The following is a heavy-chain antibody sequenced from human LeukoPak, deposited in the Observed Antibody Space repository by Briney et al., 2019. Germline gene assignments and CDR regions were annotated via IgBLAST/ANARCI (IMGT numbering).Heavy chain of an antibody. Sequence: PSETLSLTCAVYGGSFSGYYWSWIRQPPGKGLEWIGEINHSGSTNYNPSLKSRVTISVDTSKNQFSLKLSSVTAADTAVYYCARGTVFGVVTIYNWFDPWGQGTLVTVSS. CDR1: GGSFSGYY. CDR3: ARGTVFGVVTIYNWFDP. J-gene: IGHJ5*02. CDR2: INHSGST. D-gene: IGHD3-3*01. V-gene: IGHV4-34*01.